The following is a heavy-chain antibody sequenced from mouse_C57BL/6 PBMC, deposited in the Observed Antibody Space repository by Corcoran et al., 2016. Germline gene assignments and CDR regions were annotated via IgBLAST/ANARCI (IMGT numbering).Heavy chain of an antibody. CDR3: ARDYGSSYYAMDY. J-gene: IGHJ4*01. Sequence: EVQLQQSGPELVKPGASVKISCKASGYTFTDYYMNWVKQSHGKSLEWIGDINPNNGGTSYNQKFKGKATLTVDKSSSTAYMELRSLTSEDSAVYYCARDYGSSYYAMDYWGQGTSVPVSS. D-gene: IGHD1-1*01. CDR1: GYTFTDYY. V-gene: IGHV1-26*01. CDR2: INPNNGGT.